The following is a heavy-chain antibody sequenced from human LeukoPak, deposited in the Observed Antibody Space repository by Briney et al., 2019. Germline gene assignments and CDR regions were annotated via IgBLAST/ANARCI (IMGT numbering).Heavy chain of an antibody. D-gene: IGHD1-26*01. J-gene: IGHJ3*02. Sequence: GGSLRLSCATSGFTFSSYVMHWVRQAPGKGLEWVAFIRYDGSNRYYADSVKGRFTISRDNSKNTLYLQMNSLRAEDTAVYYCAKSTIVGATVDAFDIWGQGTMVTVSS. CDR1: GFTFSSYV. CDR3: AKSTIVGATVDAFDI. CDR2: IRYDGSNR. V-gene: IGHV3-30*02.